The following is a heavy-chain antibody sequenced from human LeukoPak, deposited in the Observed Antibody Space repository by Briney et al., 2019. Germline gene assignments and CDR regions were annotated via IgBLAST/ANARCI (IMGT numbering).Heavy chain of an antibody. CDR2: IKQDGSEK. D-gene: IGHD2-15*01. CDR1: GFTFSSYW. CDR3: ARGLSYCSGGSCYSYYFDY. Sequence: PGGSLRLSCAASGFTFSSYWMSWVRQAPGKGLEWVANIKQDGSEKYYVDSVKGRFTISRDNAKNSLYLQMNSLRAEDTAVYYCARGLSYCSGGSCYSYYFDYWGQGALVTVSS. V-gene: IGHV3-7*01. J-gene: IGHJ4*02.